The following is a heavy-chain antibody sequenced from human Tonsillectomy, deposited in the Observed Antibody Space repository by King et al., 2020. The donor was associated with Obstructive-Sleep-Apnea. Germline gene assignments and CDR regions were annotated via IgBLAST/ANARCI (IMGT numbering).Heavy chain of an antibody. V-gene: IGHV1-18*04. CDR3: ARDRQYQLLLYYYYGMDV. CDR2: ISAFNGDT. J-gene: IGHJ6*02. Sequence: QLVQSAAEVQKPGASVKVSCKASGYMFTSYGFSWVRQAPGQGLEWMGWISAFNGDTNYAQTFQGRVTMTTDASTSTAYMELRSLRSDDTAVYYCARDRQYQLLLYYYYGMDVWGQGTTVTVSS. CDR1: GYMFTSYG. D-gene: IGHD2-2*01.